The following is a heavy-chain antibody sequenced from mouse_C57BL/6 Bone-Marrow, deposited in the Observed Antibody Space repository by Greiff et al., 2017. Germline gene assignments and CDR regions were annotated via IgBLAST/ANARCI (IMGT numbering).Heavy chain of an antibody. D-gene: IGHD1-1*01. CDR3: TSITTGAYYARDY. Sequence: DVQLVESGAELVRPGASVKLSCTASGFNIKDAYMHWVKQRPGQGLEWIGWIVPENGDTEYASKFKGKATITADTSSNTAYLQLTSLTSEDTAIYYCTSITTGAYYARDYWGQGTAVTVSA. V-gene: IGHV14-4*01. CDR1: GFNIKDAY. J-gene: IGHJ4*01. CDR2: IVPENGDT.